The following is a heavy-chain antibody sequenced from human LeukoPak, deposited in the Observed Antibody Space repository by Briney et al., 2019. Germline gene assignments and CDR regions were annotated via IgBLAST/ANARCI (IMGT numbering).Heavy chain of an antibody. CDR3: ARESYCSSTSCHDY. CDR1: GGSFSGYY. D-gene: IGHD2-2*01. J-gene: IGHJ4*02. CDR2: INHSGST. Sequence: SETLSLTCAVYGGSFSGYYWSWIRQPPGNGLEWIGEINHSGSTNYNPSLKSRVTISVDTSKNQFSLKLSSVTAADTAVYYCARESYCSSTSCHDYWGQGTLVTVSS. V-gene: IGHV4-34*01.